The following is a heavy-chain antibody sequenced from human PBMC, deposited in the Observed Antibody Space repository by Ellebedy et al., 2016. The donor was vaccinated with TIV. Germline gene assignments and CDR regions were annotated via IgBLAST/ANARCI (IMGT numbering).Heavy chain of an antibody. Sequence: GESLKISCVASGFTFTDYWLHWVRQAPGKGLVWVSRINRDGSGADYADSVKGRFTISRDNAENTVYLQMSSLRAEDMAVYYCATLWEYGYWGQGILVTVSS. CDR2: INRDGSGA. V-gene: IGHV3-74*01. J-gene: IGHJ4*02. CDR3: ATLWEYGY. CDR1: GFTFTDYW. D-gene: IGHD1-26*01.